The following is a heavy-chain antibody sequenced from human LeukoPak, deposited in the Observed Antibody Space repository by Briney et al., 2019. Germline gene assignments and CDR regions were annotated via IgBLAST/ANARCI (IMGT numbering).Heavy chain of an antibody. D-gene: IGHD6-13*01. Sequence: PGGSLRLSCAASGFTVSSNYMSWVRQAPGKGLEWVSVIYSGGSTYYADSVKGRFTISRDNSKNTLYLQMNSLRAEDTAVYYCARDPRRESLTAAGTGYWGQGTLVTVSS. J-gene: IGHJ4*02. CDR3: ARDPRRESLTAAGTGY. CDR1: GFTVSSNY. CDR2: IYSGGST. V-gene: IGHV3-53*01.